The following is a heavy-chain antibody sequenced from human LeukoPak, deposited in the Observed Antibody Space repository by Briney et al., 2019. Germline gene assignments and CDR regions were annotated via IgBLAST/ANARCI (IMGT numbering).Heavy chain of an antibody. V-gene: IGHV3-7*05. J-gene: IGHJ4*02. CDR2: INQDGSGK. CDR1: GFTFNAYW. Sequence: SGGSLRLSCAASGFTFNAYWMAWVRQAPGKGLGWVANINQDGSGKYYVDSVKGRFTISRDNSKNTLYLQMNSLRAEDTAVYYCAKGYDSGSYLLDYWDQGTLVTVSS. D-gene: IGHD3-16*02. CDR3: AKGYDSGSYLLDY.